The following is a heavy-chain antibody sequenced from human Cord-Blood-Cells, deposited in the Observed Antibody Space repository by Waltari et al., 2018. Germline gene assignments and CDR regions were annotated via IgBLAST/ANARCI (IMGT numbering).Heavy chain of an antibody. CDR1: GGTFSSSA. V-gene: IGHV1-69*06. CDR3: ARELGTNYFDY. J-gene: IGHJ4*02. CDR2: IIPIFGTA. Sequence: QVQLVQSGAEGKKPGSSVKVPCRASGGTFSSSATSWVRQAPGQGLEWMGGIIPIFGTANYAQKFQGRVTITVDKSTSTAYMELSSLRSEDTAVYYCARELGTNYFDYWGQGTLVTVSS. D-gene: IGHD7-27*01.